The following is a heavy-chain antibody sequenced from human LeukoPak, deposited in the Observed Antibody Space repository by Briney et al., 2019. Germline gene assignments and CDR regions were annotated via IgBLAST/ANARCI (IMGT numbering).Heavy chain of an antibody. CDR3: AREGYDLDAFDI. V-gene: IGHV1-2*04. J-gene: IGHJ3*02. D-gene: IGHD3-22*01. CDR2: INPSSGDT. CDR1: GYTFTGYY. Sequence: ASVKVSCKASGYTFTGYYIHWVRQARGQGLEWMGRINPSSGDTDYAQTFQGWVTMTRDTSISTAYMELRLRSDDTAIYYCAREGYDLDAFDIWGQGTMVTVSS.